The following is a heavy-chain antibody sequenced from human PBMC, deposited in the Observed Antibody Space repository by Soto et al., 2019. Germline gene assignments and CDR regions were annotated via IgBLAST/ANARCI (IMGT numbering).Heavy chain of an antibody. Sequence: SETLSLTCTVSGGSISSYYWSWIRQPPGKGLEWIGSISYSGSTDYNPSLRSRLTISADTSKSQFSLNLNSVTAADTAVYYCARWAVGTMLAYWGQGPRVTVS. CDR2: ISYSGST. D-gene: IGHD1-1*01. J-gene: IGHJ4*02. V-gene: IGHV4-59*08. CDR3: ARWAVGTMLAY. CDR1: GGSISSYY.